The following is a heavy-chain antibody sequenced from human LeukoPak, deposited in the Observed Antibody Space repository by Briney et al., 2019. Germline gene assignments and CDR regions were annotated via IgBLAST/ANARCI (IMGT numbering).Heavy chain of an antibody. J-gene: IGHJ4*02. D-gene: IGHD3-10*01. CDR3: ARHAVSGTYWPPFDY. V-gene: IGHV4-39*02. Sequence: SEPLSLAGSVSCDSIWCRFYWGWLCQTPGNGLDWVASMYCSGITYYIPCFESRVTISVAPSKNHFSLRLTSVTAADTAIYHCARHAVSGTYWPPFDYWGQGSLVTVSS. CDR1: CDSIWCRFY. CDR2: MYCSGIT.